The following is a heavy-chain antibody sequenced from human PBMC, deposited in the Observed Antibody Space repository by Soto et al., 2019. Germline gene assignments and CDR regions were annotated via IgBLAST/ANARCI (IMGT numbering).Heavy chain of an antibody. D-gene: IGHD2-2*01. CDR2: ISAYNGNT. CDR1: GFPLSSYG. J-gene: IGHJ4*02. Sequence: GSGKGSRKASGFPLSSYGISWVRQAPGQGLEWMGWISAYNGNTNYAQKLQGRVTMTTDTSTSTAYMELRSLRSDDTAVYYCARDDPLPQLDYWGQGTLVTVSS. CDR3: ARDDPLPQLDY. V-gene: IGHV1-18*01.